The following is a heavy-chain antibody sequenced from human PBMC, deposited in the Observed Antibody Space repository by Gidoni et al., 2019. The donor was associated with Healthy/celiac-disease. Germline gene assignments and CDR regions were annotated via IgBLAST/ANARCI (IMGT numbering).Heavy chain of an antibody. Sequence: QVQLVESGGGVVQPGRSLRLSCAASGFTFSSYGMHWVRQAPGKGLEWVAVIWYDGSNKYYADSVKGRFTISRDNSKNTLYLQMNSLRAEDTAVYYCARGGTMIVLYYGMDVWGQGTTVTVSS. D-gene: IGHD3-22*01. V-gene: IGHV3-33*01. J-gene: IGHJ6*02. CDR1: GFTFSSYG. CDR2: IWYDGSNK. CDR3: ARGGTMIVLYYGMDV.